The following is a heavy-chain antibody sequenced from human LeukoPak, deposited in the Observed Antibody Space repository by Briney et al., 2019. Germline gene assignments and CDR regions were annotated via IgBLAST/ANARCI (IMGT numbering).Heavy chain of an antibody. CDR2: MNPNSGNT. CDR3: ARGRRCSGGGCYSVWLY. J-gene: IGHJ4*02. D-gene: IGHD2-15*01. Sequence: GASVKVSCKASGYTFTSYDINWVRQATGQGLEWMGWMNPNSGNTGYAQKFQGRVTMTRNTSISTAYMELSSLRSEDTAVYYCARGRRCSGGGCYSVWLYWGQGTLVTVSS. V-gene: IGHV1-8*01. CDR1: GYTFTSYD.